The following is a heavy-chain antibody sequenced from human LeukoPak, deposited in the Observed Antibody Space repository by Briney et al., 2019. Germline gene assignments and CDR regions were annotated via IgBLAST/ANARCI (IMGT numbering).Heavy chain of an antibody. CDR2: ISGSGGST. CDR1: GFTFSSYA. J-gene: IGHJ4*02. V-gene: IGHV3-23*01. D-gene: IGHD3-10*01. Sequence: SGGSLRLSCAASGFTFSSYAMSWVRQAPGKGLEWVSAISGSGGSTYYADSVKGRFTISRDNSKNTLYLQMNSLRAEDTAVYYCAKDYYYYGSGSLDYWGQGTLATVSS. CDR3: AKDYYYYGSGSLDY.